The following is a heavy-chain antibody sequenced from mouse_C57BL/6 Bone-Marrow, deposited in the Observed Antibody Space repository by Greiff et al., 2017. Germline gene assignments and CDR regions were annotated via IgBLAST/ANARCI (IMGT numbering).Heavy chain of an antibody. CDR3: ARDANYGGFAY. CDR2: SRNKANDYTT. J-gene: IGHJ3*01. V-gene: IGHV7-1*01. CDR1: GFTFSDFY. Sequence: EVKVVESGGGLVQSGRSLRLSCATSGFTFSDFYMEWVRQAPGKGLEWIAASRNKANDYTTEYSASVKGRFIVSRDTSQSILYLQMNALRAEDTAIYYCARDANYGGFAYWGQGTLVTVSA. D-gene: IGHD1-1*01.